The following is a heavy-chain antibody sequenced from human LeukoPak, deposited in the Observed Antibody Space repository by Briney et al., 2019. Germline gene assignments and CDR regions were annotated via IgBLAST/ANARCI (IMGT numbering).Heavy chain of an antibody. J-gene: IGHJ4*02. CDR3: ARAPLRYFDWLLSEGGYYFDY. D-gene: IGHD3-9*01. CDR1: GYTFTSYD. CDR2: MNPNSGNT. Sequence: ASVKVSCKASGYTFTSYDINWVRQATGQGLEWMGWMNPNSGNTGYAQKFQGRVTMTRNTSISTAYMELSSLRPEDTAVYYCARAPLRYFDWLLSEGGYYFDYWGQGTLVTVSS. V-gene: IGHV1-8*01.